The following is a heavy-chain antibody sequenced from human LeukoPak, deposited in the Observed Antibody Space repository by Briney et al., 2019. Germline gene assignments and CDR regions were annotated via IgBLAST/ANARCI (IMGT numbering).Heavy chain of an antibody. J-gene: IGHJ4*02. V-gene: IGHV4-59*01. CDR3: ARVRTDWFGEIDY. Sequence: SETLSLTCTVSGGSISSYYWSRIRQPPGKGLEWIGYIYYSGSTNYNPSLKSRVTISVDTSKNQFSLKLSSVTAADTAVYYCARVRTDWFGEIDYWGQGTLVTVSS. CDR1: GGSISSYY. D-gene: IGHD3-10*01. CDR2: IYYSGST.